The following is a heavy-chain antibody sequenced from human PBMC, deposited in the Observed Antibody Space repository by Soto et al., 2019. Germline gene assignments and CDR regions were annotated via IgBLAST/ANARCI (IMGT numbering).Heavy chain of an antibody. D-gene: IGHD3-9*01. CDR1: GYTSTNYG. V-gene: IGHV1-3*01. Sequence: GASVKVSCKASGYTSTNYGMHWVRQAPGQRLEWMGWINAGSGNTKYSQKFQGRITITRDTSASTAYMELSSLRSEDTAVYYCATVTAQLEYYDIFGYWGQGTLVTVSS. J-gene: IGHJ4*02. CDR2: INAGSGNT. CDR3: ATVTAQLEYYDIFGY.